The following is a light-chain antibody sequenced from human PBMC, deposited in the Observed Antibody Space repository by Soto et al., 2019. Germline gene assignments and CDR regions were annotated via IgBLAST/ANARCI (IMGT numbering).Light chain of an antibody. Sequence: EIVLTQSPGTLSLSPGEVATLSCRVSQSIRSNLAWYQQRPGRAPRLLMYGASTRADGIPARFTGSGSGTEFTLTISSLQSEDFAVYYCQQYNNWPPITFGQGTRLEIK. J-gene: IGKJ5*01. CDR1: QSIRSN. CDR3: QQYNNWPPIT. CDR2: GAS. V-gene: IGKV3-15*01.